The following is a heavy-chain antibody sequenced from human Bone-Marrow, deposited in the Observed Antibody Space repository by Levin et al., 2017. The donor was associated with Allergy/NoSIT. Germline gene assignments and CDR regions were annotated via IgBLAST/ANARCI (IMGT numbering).Heavy chain of an antibody. V-gene: IGHV3-11*01. D-gene: IGHD3-10*01. CDR1: GFTFSDYY. CDR3: ARDLLWCGEYPLYYYYYGMDV. Sequence: LSLTCAASGFTFSDYYMSWIRQAPGKGLEWVSYISSSGSTIYYADSVKGRFTISRDNAKNSLYLQMNSLRAEDTAVYYCARDLLWCGEYPLYYYYYGMDVWGQGTTVTVSS. J-gene: IGHJ6*02. CDR2: ISSSGSTI.